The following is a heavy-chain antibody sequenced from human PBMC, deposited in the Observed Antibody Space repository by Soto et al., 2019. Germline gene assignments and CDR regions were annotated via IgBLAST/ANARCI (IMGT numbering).Heavy chain of an antibody. V-gene: IGHV3-64D*06. CDR3: VKDQGGYSGYVFDY. CDR2: INSNGGVT. J-gene: IGHJ4*02. CDR1: GFTFSSYA. D-gene: IGHD5-12*01. Sequence: GGSLRLSCSASGFTFSSYAMYWVRQAPGKGLEYVSAINSNGGVTYYADSVKGRFTISRDNSKNTLYLQMSSLRAEDTAVYYCVKDQGGYSGYVFDYWGQGTLVTVPQ.